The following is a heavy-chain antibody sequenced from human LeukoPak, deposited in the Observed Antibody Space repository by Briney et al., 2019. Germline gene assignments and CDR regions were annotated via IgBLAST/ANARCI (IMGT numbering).Heavy chain of an antibody. CDR2: ISGSGLSI. V-gene: IGHV3-48*03. D-gene: IGHD4-17*01. CDR1: GFTFSSYE. J-gene: IGHJ4*02. Sequence: PGGSLRLSCAASGFTFSSYEMNWVRQAPGKGLEWVAFISGSGLSIYYADSVKGRFTISRDNAKNSLYLQMNSLRAEDTAVYYCARDNIANGDLEYLDHWGQGTLVTVSS. CDR3: ARDNIANGDLEYLDH.